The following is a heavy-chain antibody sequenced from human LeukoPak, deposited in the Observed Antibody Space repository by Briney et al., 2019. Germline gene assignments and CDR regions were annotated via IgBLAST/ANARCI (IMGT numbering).Heavy chain of an antibody. J-gene: IGHJ6*03. CDR2: IIPIFGTA. Sequence: ASVKVSCKASGGTFSSYAISWVRQAPGQGLEWMGGIIPIFGTANYAQKFQGRVTITADKSTSTAYMELSSLRSEDTAVYYCASAPGWEYFGYYYYMDVWGKGTTVTVSS. D-gene: IGHD1-26*01. CDR3: ASAPGWEYFGYYYYMDV. CDR1: GGTFSSYA. V-gene: IGHV1-69*06.